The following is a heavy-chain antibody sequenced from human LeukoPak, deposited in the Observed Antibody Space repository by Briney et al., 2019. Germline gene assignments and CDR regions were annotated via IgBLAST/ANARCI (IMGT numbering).Heavy chain of an antibody. CDR2: INGDGGTT. Sequence: PGGPLRLSCAASGFTFDDYAMHWVRQAPGKGLEWVSLINGDGGTTYYGDSVKGRFTISRDNSKNSLYLQLNSLRSEDTALYYCAQDYWGSYLHWGQGTLVTVSS. CDR3: AQDYWGSYLH. V-gene: IGHV3-43*02. D-gene: IGHD1-26*01. CDR1: GFTFDDYA. J-gene: IGHJ4*02.